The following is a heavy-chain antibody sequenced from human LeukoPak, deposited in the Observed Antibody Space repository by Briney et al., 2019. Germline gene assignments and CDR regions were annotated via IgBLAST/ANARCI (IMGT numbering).Heavy chain of an antibody. CDR2: IYHSGST. J-gene: IGHJ3*02. CDR1: GASISSSNW. CDR3: ARRIGALDI. V-gene: IGHV4-4*02. D-gene: IGHD2-21*01. Sequence: SGTLSLTCAVSGASISSSNWWGWVRQPPGKGLEWIGEIYHSGSTNYNPSLKSRVTISVDKSKNQFSLKMSSVTAAVTAVYFCARRIGALDIWGQGTMVTVSP.